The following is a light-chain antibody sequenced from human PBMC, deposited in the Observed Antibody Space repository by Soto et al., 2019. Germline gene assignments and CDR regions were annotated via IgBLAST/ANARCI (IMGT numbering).Light chain of an antibody. Sequence: QSALTQPASVSGSPGQSITISCTGTSSDIGGYNSVSWYQQHPGKAPQLMIFDVSRRPSGVSNRFSGSMSANTASLTISGLQTEDEADYYCSSFTTSTTYVFGTGTKATVL. CDR2: DVS. J-gene: IGLJ1*01. CDR1: SSDIGGYNS. V-gene: IGLV2-14*03. CDR3: SSFTTSTTYV.